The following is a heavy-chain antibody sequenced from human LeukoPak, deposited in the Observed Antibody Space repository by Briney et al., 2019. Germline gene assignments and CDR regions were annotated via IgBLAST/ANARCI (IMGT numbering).Heavy chain of an antibody. V-gene: IGHV4-59*01. CDR3: ARDLYYYYYGMDV. Sequence: PSETLSLTCTVSGGSISSNYWSWIRQPPGKGLEWIGYTNYSGSTNYNPSLKSRVTISVDTSKNQFSLKLSSVTAADTAVYYCARDLYYYYYGMDVWGQGTTVTVSS. CDR2: TNYSGST. CDR1: GGSISSNY. J-gene: IGHJ6*02.